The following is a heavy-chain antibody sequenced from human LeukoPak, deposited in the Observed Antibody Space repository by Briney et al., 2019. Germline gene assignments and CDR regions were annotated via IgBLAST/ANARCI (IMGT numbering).Heavy chain of an antibody. CDR3: ARVRSYYFYYMDV. J-gene: IGHJ6*03. D-gene: IGHD6-19*01. Sequence: PSETLSLTCAVYGGSFSGYYWSWIRQPPGKGLEWIGEVNHGGSTNYNPSLKSRVTISVDTSKNQFSLKVSSVTAADTAVYFCARVRSYYFYYMDVWGKGTTVTISS. CDR2: VNHGGST. V-gene: IGHV4-34*01. CDR1: GGSFSGYY.